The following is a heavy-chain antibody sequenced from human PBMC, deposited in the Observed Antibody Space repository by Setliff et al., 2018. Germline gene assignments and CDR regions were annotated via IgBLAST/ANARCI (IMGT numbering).Heavy chain of an antibody. Sequence: ASVKVSCKTSDYILTSYGLSWVRQAPGQGLDWMGWISTYNGHTNYAQKFQGRVTMTTDTSTRTASMELRSLTPDDTAVYFCARINFYVSSGYYYAPDYWGPGTLVTVSS. D-gene: IGHD3-22*01. CDR1: DYILTSYG. CDR2: ISTYNGHT. CDR3: ARINFYVSSGYYYAPDY. V-gene: IGHV1-18*01. J-gene: IGHJ4*02.